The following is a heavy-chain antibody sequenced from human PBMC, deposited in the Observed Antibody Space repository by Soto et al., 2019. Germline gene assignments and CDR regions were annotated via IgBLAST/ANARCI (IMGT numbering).Heavy chain of an antibody. J-gene: IGHJ1*01. D-gene: IGHD2-15*01. V-gene: IGHV3-23*01. CDR2: ISGSSGST. Sequence: EVQLLESGGGLVQPGGSLRLSCAASGFTLSSFAMSWVRQAPGKGLEWVSSISGSSGSTYYADSVKGRFTISRDKSKNMVYLQMNSLRAEDTAVYYYAKDIGYCSGVSYLFFQDWGQGTLVTVSS. CDR3: AKDIGYCSGVSYLFFQD. CDR1: GFTLSSFA.